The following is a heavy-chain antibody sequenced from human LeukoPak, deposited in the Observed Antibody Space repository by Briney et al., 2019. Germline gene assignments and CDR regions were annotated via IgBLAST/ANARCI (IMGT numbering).Heavy chain of an antibody. Sequence: GGSLRVSCAASGFTFSTYWMSWVRQAPGKGLEWVANIKQDGSEKNYADSVKGRFTISRDNAKNSLYLQMNSLRAEDTAVYYCARSRYLDYWGQGTLVTVFS. CDR2: IKQDGSEK. V-gene: IGHV3-7*01. CDR3: ARSRYLDY. J-gene: IGHJ4*02. CDR1: GFTFSTYW.